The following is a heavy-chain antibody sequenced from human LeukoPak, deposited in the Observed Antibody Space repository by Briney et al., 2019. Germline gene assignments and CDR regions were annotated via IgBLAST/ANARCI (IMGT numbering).Heavy chain of an antibody. D-gene: IGHD2-21*01. CDR1: GVSISSYY. CDR3: ARHRGLGVVSPYFDY. Sequence: PSETLSLTCTVSGVSISSYYWSWIRQPAGKGLEWIGRIYISGSTNYNPSLKSRVTMSVDTSRNQFSLKLSSVTAADTAVYYCARHRGLGVVSPYFDYWGQGTLVTVSS. CDR2: IYISGST. V-gene: IGHV4-4*07. J-gene: IGHJ4*02.